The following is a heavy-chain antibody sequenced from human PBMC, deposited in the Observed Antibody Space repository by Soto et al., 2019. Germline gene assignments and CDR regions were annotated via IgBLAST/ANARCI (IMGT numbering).Heavy chain of an antibody. Sequence: SETLSLTCAVYGGSFSGYYWSWIRQPPGKGLEWIGEINHSGSTNYNPSLKSRVTISVDTSKNQFSLKLSSVTAADTAVYYCARGFHYGSGDKGMDVWSQGTTVTVSS. V-gene: IGHV4-34*01. J-gene: IGHJ6*02. CDR2: INHSGST. CDR3: ARGFHYGSGDKGMDV. D-gene: IGHD3-10*01. CDR1: GGSFSGYY.